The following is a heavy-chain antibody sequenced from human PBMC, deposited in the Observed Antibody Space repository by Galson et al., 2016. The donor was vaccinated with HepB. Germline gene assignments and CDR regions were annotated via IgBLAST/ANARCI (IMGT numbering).Heavy chain of an antibody. D-gene: IGHD3-22*01. CDR2: IYYSGST. Sequence: TLSLTCSVSGGSISSVDYYWSWIRQPRGKGLEWIGSIYYSGSTYYTPSLKSRVSISVDTSKKQFSLKLSSVAAADTAVYFCARSRYYYEVSGYSFDHWGQGSLVTVSS. CDR3: ARSRYYYEVSGYSFDH. V-gene: IGHV4-30-4*01. CDR1: GGSISSVDYY. J-gene: IGHJ4*02.